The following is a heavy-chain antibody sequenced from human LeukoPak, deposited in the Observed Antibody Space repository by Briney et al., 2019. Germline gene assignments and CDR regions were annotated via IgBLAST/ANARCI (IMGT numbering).Heavy chain of an antibody. D-gene: IGHD6-19*01. CDR3: ARGPLPTAGYYFDY. V-gene: IGHV4-34*01. J-gene: IGHJ4*02. CDR2: INHSGST. CDR1: GGSFSGYY. Sequence: PSETLSLTCAVYGGSFSGYYWSWIRQPPGKGLEWIGEINHSGSTNYNPSLKSRVTISVDTSKNQFSLKLSSVTAADTAVYYCARGPLPTAGYYFDYWGQGTLVTVSS.